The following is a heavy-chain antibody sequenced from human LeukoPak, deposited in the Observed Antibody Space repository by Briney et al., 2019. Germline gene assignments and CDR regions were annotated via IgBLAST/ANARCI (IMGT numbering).Heavy chain of an antibody. V-gene: IGHV4-39*01. CDR3: ASPLTGTTPGGIDY. Sequence: GSLRLSCAASGFTFSSYSMNWVRQPPGKGLEWIGSIYYSGSTYYNPSLKSRVTISVDTSKNQFSLKLSSVTAADTAVYYCASPLTGTTPGGIDYWGQGTLVTVSS. CDR1: GFTFSSYSMN. CDR2: IYYSGST. J-gene: IGHJ4*02. D-gene: IGHD1-7*01.